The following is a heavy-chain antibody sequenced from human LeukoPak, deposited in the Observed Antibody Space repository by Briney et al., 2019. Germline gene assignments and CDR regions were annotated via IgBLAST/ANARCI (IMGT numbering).Heavy chain of an antibody. CDR1: GGSISSYY. CDR3: ARLQRVVTAASDY. Sequence: SETLSLTCTVSGGSISSYYWSWIRQPPGKGLEWIGYIYYSGGTNYNPSLKSRVTISVDTSKNQFSLKLSSVTAADTAVYYCARLQRVVTAASDYWGQGTLVTVSS. J-gene: IGHJ4*02. CDR2: IYYSGGT. D-gene: IGHD2-21*02. V-gene: IGHV4-59*08.